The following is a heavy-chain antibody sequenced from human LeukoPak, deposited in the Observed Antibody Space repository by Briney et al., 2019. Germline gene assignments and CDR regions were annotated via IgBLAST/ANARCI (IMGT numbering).Heavy chain of an antibody. CDR2: ISWDGGST. CDR1: GFTFDDYA. Sequence: GSLRLSCAASGFTFDDYAMHWVRQAPGKGLEWVSLISWDGGSTYYADSVKGRFTISRDNSKNTLYLQMNSLRAEDTAVYYCAKDLSSSWYGFVDYWGQGTLVTVSS. V-gene: IGHV3-43D*03. J-gene: IGHJ4*02. D-gene: IGHD6-13*01. CDR3: AKDLSSSWYGFVDY.